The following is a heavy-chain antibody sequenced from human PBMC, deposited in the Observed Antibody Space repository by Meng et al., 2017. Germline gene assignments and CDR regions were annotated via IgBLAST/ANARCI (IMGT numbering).Heavy chain of an antibody. V-gene: IGHV4-34*02. CDR1: GGSFSGFF. CDR3: AREIAVAAHYYWYFDL. CDR2: IKRSGST. Sequence: QVSLKQWGAGRLKPSENLSPTCAVYGGSFSGFFWSWVRQPPGKGLEGIGEIKRSGSTNYNPSLKRRGNISVDTSKNQFSLKLNSVTAADTAVYYCAREIAVAAHYYWYFDLWGRGTLVTVSS. J-gene: IGHJ2*01. D-gene: IGHD6-19*01.